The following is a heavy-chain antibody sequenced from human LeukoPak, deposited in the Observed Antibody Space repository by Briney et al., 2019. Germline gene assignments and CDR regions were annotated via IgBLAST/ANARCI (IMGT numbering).Heavy chain of an antibody. CDR1: GFSFSSCG. CDR2: IRSDGSIK. D-gene: IGHD2-2*01. V-gene: IGHV3-30*02. CDR3: AKDLPAAYFDY. J-gene: IGHJ4*02. Sequence: GGSLRLSCAASGFSFSSCGMHWVRQAPGKGLEWVAFIRSDGSIKYYADSVKGRFTISRDNSKNTLYLQMSSLRPEDTAVYCRAKDLPAAYFDYWGQGTLATVSS.